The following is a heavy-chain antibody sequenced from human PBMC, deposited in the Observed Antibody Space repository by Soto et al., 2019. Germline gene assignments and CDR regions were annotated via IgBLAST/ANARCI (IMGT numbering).Heavy chain of an antibody. CDR1: GAFITSSSY. J-gene: IGHJ4*02. CDR2: FSLSGTT. V-gene: IGHV4-4*07. Sequence: QVQLQESGPGLMKPSETLSLTCTVSGAFITSSSYWSWIRQPAGKGLEWIGRFSLSGTTNYNPSLRSRVTMSADVSKNQFSLRLTSVTAADTALYYCARGMTPPGAPAWYYFDSWGQGTLVTVSS. CDR3: ARGMTPPGAPAWYYFDS. D-gene: IGHD2-8*02.